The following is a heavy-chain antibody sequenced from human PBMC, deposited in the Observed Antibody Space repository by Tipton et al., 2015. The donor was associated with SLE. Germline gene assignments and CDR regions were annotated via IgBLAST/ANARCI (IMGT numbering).Heavy chain of an antibody. Sequence: TLSLTCTVSGGSISSSSYYWGWIRQPPGKGLEWIGYIYYSGSTKYNPSLKSRVTISVDTSKNQFSLRLRSVTAADTAVYYCARDLDGYNYGDYWGQGILVTVSS. CDR2: IYYSGST. J-gene: IGHJ4*02. CDR1: GGSISSSSYY. CDR3: ARDLDGYNYGDY. D-gene: IGHD5-24*01. V-gene: IGHV4-61*05.